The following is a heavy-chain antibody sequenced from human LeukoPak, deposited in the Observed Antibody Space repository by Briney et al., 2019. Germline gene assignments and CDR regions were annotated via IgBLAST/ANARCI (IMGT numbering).Heavy chain of an antibody. CDR3: TRHGSSSSDDAFDI. CDR2: IYYSGRT. V-gene: IGHV4-59*08. J-gene: IGHJ3*02. Sequence: PSEALSLPCTVSGGSIISYYWSWIRQPPGEGLEWIGDIYYSGRTNYNPSLKSRVTISVDTSKTQFSLEVNSVTAADTAVYYCTRHGSSSSDDAFDIWGQGTVVTVSS. D-gene: IGHD6-6*01. CDR1: GGSIISYY.